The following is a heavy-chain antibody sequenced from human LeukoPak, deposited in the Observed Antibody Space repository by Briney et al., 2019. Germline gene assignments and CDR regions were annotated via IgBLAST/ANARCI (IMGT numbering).Heavy chain of an antibody. J-gene: IGHJ6*02. D-gene: IGHD2-2*01. CDR1: GFTFSSHW. Sequence: GGSLRLSCVASGFTFSSHWMTWVRQAPGKGLEWVSAISGSGGSTYYADSVKGRFTISRDNSKNTLYLQMNSLRAEDTAVYYCAKGIYCSSTSCYFPAYYYYYGMDVWGQGTTVTVSS. CDR3: AKGIYCSSTSCYFPAYYYYYGMDV. CDR2: ISGSGGST. V-gene: IGHV3-23*01.